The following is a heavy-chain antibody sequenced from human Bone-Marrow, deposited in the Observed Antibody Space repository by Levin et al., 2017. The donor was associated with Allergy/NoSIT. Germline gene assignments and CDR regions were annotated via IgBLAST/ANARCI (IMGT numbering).Heavy chain of an antibody. Sequence: PGGSLRLSCGASGFTFSTYGMHWVRQAPGKGLEWVAIITSDGSHKYYEDSVKGRFTISRDNSKNTVYLHMDSLRLEDTALYYCAKGGDMDVWGQGTTVTVSS. D-gene: IGHD3-16*01. V-gene: IGHV3-30*18. CDR2: ITSDGSHK. J-gene: IGHJ6*02. CDR1: GFTFSTYG. CDR3: AKGGDMDV.